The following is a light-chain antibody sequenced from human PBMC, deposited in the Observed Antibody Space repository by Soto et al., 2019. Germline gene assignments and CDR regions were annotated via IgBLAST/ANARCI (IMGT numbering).Light chain of an antibody. V-gene: IGLV2-14*01. J-gene: IGLJ2*01. CDR3: SSYTSGSTHVV. Sequence: QSALTQPASVSGSPGQSITISCTGTSSDVGGYNYVSWYQQRPGKAPKLMIYDVSKRPSGVSDRFSGSKSGNTASLTISGLQAEDEAAYYCSSYTSGSTHVVFGGGTKVTVL. CDR1: SSDVGGYNY. CDR2: DVS.